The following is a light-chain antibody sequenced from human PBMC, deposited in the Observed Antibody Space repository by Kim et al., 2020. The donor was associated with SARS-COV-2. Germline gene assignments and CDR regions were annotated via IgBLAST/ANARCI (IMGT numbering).Light chain of an antibody. CDR3: QHRDNWPPKFT. CDR2: DTS. CDR1: QSVSRH. V-gene: IGKV3-11*01. J-gene: IGKJ3*01. Sequence: DIVLTQSPATLSLSPGEGVTLSCRASQSVSRHLAWYQQRPGQAPRLLIYDTSNRATGIPSRFSGSGSGAEFTLTIRSLEPEDFAVYYCQHRDNWPPKFTFGPGTKVDIK.